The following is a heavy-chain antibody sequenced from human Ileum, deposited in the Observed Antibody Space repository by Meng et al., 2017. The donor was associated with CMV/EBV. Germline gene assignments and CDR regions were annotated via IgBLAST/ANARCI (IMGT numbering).Heavy chain of an antibody. CDR2: ISTSSIYI. Sequence: GESLKISCAASEFAFSSYGMNWVRQAPGKGLEWVSSISTSSIYIYYADSVRGRFTISRDNAKNSLFLQMDSLRAEDTAVYYCASDRGMGFRRSHAFDIWGRGTLVTVSS. V-gene: IGHV3-21*06. D-gene: IGHD3-10*01. CDR1: EFAFSSYG. J-gene: IGHJ3*02. CDR3: ASDRGMGFRRSHAFDI.